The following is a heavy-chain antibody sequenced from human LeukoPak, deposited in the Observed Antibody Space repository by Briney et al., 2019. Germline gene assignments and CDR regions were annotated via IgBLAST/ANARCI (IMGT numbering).Heavy chain of an antibody. J-gene: IGHJ4*02. D-gene: IGHD3-9*01. V-gene: IGHV3-48*01. CDR2: IHSTSSTI. Sequence: PGGSLRLSCAASGFTFSSYHMNWVRQATGKGLEWISYIHSTSSTIHYADSVKGRFTISRDNAKNSLYLQMNSLRAEDTAVYYCARVVQDVTGADFWGQGTLVTVSS. CDR1: GFTFSSYH. CDR3: ARVVQDVTGADF.